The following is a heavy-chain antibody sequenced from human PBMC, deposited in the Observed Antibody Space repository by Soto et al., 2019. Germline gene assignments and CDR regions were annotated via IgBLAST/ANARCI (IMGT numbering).Heavy chain of an antibody. D-gene: IGHD3-22*01. Sequence: ASVKVSCKASGYTFTSYGISWVRQAPGQGLEWMGWISAYNGNTNYAQKLQGRVTMTTDTSTSTAYMELRSLRSDDTAVYYCARGGITMIVVVTTYGMDVWGQGTTVTV. V-gene: IGHV1-18*04. J-gene: IGHJ6*02. CDR3: ARGGITMIVVVTTYGMDV. CDR1: GYTFTSYG. CDR2: ISAYNGNT.